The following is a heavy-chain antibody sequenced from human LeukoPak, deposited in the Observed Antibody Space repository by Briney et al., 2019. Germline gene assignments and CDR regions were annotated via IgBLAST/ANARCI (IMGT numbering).Heavy chain of an antibody. CDR2: IYYSGNT. V-gene: IGHV4-31*03. J-gene: IGHJ5*02. D-gene: IGHD6-13*01. Sequence: SETLSLTCTVSGGSISSGGYYWSWIRQHPGKGLEWIGYIYYSGNTYYNPSLRSRVTISVDTSKNQFSLKLSSVTAADTAVCYCARAIAAAGSDWFDPWGQGTLVTVSS. CDR3: ARAIAAAGSDWFDP. CDR1: GGSISSGGYY.